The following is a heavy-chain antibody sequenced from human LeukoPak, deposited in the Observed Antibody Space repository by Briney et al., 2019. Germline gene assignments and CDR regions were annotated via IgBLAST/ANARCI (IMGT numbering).Heavy chain of an antibody. D-gene: IGHD5-24*01. CDR3: TRVGYIDEGIDY. V-gene: IGHV3-53*01. Sequence: PGGSLRLSCAASGFTVSGSYMNWVRQAPGKGLEWVSLIYGGGNTYYADSVKGRFTISRDNAKNSLYLQMNSLRAEDTAIYYCTRVGYIDEGIDYWGQGTLVTVSS. J-gene: IGHJ4*02. CDR1: GFTVSGSY. CDR2: IYGGGNT.